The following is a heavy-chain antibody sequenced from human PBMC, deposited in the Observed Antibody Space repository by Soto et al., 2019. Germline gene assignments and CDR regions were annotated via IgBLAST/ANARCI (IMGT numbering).Heavy chain of an antibody. CDR1: GYTFTSYA. CDR2: INAGNGNT. Sequence: GASVKVSCKASGYTFTSYAMHWVRQAPGQRLEWMGWINAGNGNTKYSQKFQGRVTITRDTSASTAYMELSSLRSEDTAVYYCARTHIVATTTLTVFAFDIWGQGTMVTVS. CDR3: ARTHIVATTTLTVFAFDI. D-gene: IGHD5-12*01. V-gene: IGHV1-3*01. J-gene: IGHJ3*02.